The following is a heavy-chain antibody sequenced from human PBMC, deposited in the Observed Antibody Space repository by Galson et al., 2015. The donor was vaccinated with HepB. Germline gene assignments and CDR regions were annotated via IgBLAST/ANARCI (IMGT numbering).Heavy chain of an antibody. CDR2: ISYDGSNK. CDR3: ARGSGIRGSVPYDY. V-gene: IGHV3-33*01. J-gene: IGHJ4*02. CDR1: GFTFSHFD. Sequence: SLRLSCAASGFTFSHFDMHWVHQAPGKGLEWVAIISYDGSNKNYGDSVKGRFTISRDNFKNTLLLQMDSLRAEDTAVYYCARGSGIRGSVPYDYWGQGTPVTASS. D-gene: IGHD3-10*01.